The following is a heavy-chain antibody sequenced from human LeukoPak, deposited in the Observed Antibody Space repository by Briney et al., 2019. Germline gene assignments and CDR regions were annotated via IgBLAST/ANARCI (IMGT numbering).Heavy chain of an antibody. CDR3: TTTVTKVGY. D-gene: IGHD4-17*01. V-gene: IGHV3-48*02. CDR1: GFTFSSYD. Sequence: GRSLRLSCAASGFTFSSYDMHWVRQAPGKGLEWVSYISSSSSTIYYADSVKGRFTISRDNAKNSLYLQMNSLRDEDTAVYYCTTTVTKVGYWGQGTLVTVSS. J-gene: IGHJ4*02. CDR2: ISSSSSTI.